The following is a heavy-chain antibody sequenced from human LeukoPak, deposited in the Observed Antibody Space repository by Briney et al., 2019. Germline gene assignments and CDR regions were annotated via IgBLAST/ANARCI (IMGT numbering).Heavy chain of an antibody. D-gene: IGHD3-10*01. J-gene: IGHJ4*02. V-gene: IGHV3-23*01. CDR1: GFTFSSYG. CDR2: IGSSGGTT. Sequence: GGSLRLSCAASGFTFSSYGMGWVRQAPGKGLEWVSSIGSSGGTTKYADSVKGRFTISRDNSKNTLYLQMNNLSAEDMALYYCAQLVGGTGSYSWGQGTLVTVSS. CDR3: AQLVGGTGSYS.